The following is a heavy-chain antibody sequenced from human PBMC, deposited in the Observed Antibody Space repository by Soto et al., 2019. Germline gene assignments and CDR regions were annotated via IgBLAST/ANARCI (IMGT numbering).Heavy chain of an antibody. V-gene: IGHV3-33*01. CDR1: GFTFSSYG. CDR2: IWYDGSNK. CDR3: ARDLFPFLEWLFINDAFDI. Sequence: GGSLRLSCAASGFTFSSYGMHWVRQAPGKGLEWVAVIWYDGSNKYYADSVKGRFTISRDNSKNTLYLQMNSLRAEDTAVYYRARDLFPFLEWLFINDAFDIWGQGTMVTVSS. D-gene: IGHD3-3*02. J-gene: IGHJ3*02.